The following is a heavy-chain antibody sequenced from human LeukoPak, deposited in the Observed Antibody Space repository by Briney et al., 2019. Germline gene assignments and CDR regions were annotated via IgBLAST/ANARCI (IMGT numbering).Heavy chain of an antibody. D-gene: IGHD2-2*01. Sequence: ASVKVSCKAAGYTFTGYYMFWVRQAPGQGLEWMGRINPNSGGTNYAQKFQGRVTMTRDTSISTAYMELSRLRSDDRAVYSCVVPAATQVYAFDIWGQGAMVTVSS. CDR2: INPNSGGT. CDR3: VVPAATQVYAFDI. V-gene: IGHV1-2*06. CDR1: GYTFTGYY. J-gene: IGHJ3*02.